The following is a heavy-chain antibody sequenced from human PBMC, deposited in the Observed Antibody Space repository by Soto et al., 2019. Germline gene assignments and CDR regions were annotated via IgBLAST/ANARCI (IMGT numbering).Heavy chain of an antibody. Sequence: VKLVESGGGLVQPGGSLKLSCTASGFTFSDSPMHWVRQASGKGLEWVGRIRSKANNYATAYGASVKGRFTISRDDSKNTAYLQMNSLKTEDAAVYYCTSHSPEDMRRTWGQGTLVTVSS. CDR1: GFTFSDSP. J-gene: IGHJ5*02. CDR2: IRSKANNYAT. V-gene: IGHV3-73*02. CDR3: TSHSPEDMRRT. D-gene: IGHD2-15*01.